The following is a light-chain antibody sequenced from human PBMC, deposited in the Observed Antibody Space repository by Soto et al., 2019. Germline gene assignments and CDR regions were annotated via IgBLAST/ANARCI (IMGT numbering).Light chain of an antibody. CDR3: QQRSNWPPFT. J-gene: IGKJ3*01. CDR1: QGVSSY. CDR2: DAS. V-gene: IGKV3-11*01. Sequence: EIVLTQSPGTLSLSPGERATLSCRASQGVSSYLAWYQQKPGQAPRLLIYDASNRATGIPARFSGSGSGTDFTLTISSLEPEDFAVYYCQQRSNWPPFTFGPGTKVDIK.